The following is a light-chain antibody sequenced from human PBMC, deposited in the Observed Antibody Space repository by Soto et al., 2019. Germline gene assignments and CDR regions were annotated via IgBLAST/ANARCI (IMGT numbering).Light chain of an antibody. CDR3: SSYTSSSTLL. V-gene: IGLV2-14*03. CDR1: SSDVGTYNH. Sequence: QSALTQPASVSGSPGQSITISCTGTSSDVGTYNHVSWYQHHPGKAPKLMIYDVSNRPSGVSNRFSGSKSGNTASLTISGLQAEDEADYYCSSYTSSSTLLFGGGTKVTAL. CDR2: DVS. J-gene: IGLJ2*01.